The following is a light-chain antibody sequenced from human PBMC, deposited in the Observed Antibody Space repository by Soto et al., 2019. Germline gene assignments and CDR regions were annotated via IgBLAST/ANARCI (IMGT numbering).Light chain of an antibody. CDR2: DAS. V-gene: IGKV3-11*01. CDR3: QQRSNWPPV. CDR1: QSVSSY. J-gene: IGKJ4*01. Sequence: EIVVTQSPATLSLSPGERATLSCRASQSVSSYLAWYQQKPGQAPRLLIYDASNRATGIPARFSGSGSGTDFTLTISSLEPEDFAFYYCQQRSNWPPVFGGGT.